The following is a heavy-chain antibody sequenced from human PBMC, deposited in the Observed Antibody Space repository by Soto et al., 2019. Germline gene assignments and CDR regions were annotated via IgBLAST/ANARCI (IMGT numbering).Heavy chain of an antibody. CDR2: IRPDGSEA. CDR1: GFTFRTYW. CDR3: AREWWGSLRDH. V-gene: IGHV3-7*04. D-gene: IGHD2-15*01. J-gene: IGHJ4*02. Sequence: EVQLVESGGDLVQPGGSLRLSCAASGFTFRTYWMTWVRQLPGKGLEWVAHIRPDGSEAAYVDSVRGRLTISRDNDKNAWRVHVIGWRVGDAGVYHCAREWWGSLRDHWGRGTLVTVCS.